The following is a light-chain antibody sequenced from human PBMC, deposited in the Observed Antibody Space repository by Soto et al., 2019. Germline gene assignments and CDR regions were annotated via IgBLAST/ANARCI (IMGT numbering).Light chain of an antibody. Sequence: QSVLTQPPSVSGAPGQRVTISCTGSSSNIGAGYDVHWYQQLPGTAPKLLIYGNSNRPSGVPDRFSGSKSGTSASLAITGLQAEDEADYYCQSYDSSLSGSNVFGTGTK. J-gene: IGLJ1*01. CDR1: SSNIGAGYD. CDR3: QSYDSSLSGSNV. V-gene: IGLV1-40*01. CDR2: GNS.